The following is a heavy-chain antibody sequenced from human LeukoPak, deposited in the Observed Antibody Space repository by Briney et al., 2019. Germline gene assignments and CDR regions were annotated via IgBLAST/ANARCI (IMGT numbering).Heavy chain of an antibody. CDR3: ARAFDSSGDY. Sequence: PGGSLRLSRAASRFTFSSYWMHWVRQAPGKGLVWVSRINSDGSSTSYADSVKGRFTISRDNAKNTLYVQMNSLRAEDTAMYYCARAFDSSGDYWGQGTLVTVSS. CDR1: RFTFSSYW. V-gene: IGHV3-74*01. CDR2: INSDGSST. J-gene: IGHJ4*02. D-gene: IGHD3-22*01.